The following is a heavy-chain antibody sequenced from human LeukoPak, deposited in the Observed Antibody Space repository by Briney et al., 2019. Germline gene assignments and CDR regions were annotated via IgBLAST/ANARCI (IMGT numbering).Heavy chain of an antibody. D-gene: IGHD3-9*01. CDR2: ISGSGSST. CDR3: AKVFLSDWLIDS. Sequence: GGSLRLFCAASGFTFSSYAMSWVRQAPGKGLEWVSTISGSGSSTYYADSVKGRFTISTDNSKYTLYLQMDSLRAEDTAVYYCAKVFLSDWLIDSWGQGTLVTVSS. V-gene: IGHV3-23*01. J-gene: IGHJ4*02. CDR1: GFTFSSYA.